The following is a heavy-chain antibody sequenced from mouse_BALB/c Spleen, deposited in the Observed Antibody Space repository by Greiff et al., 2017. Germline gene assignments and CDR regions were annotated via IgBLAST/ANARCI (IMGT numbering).Heavy chain of an antibody. D-gene: IGHD2-12*01. CDR2: IDPETGGT. Sequence: VQLQQSGAELVRPGASVTLSCKASGYTFTDYEMHWVKQTPVHGLEWIGAIDPETGGTAYNQKFKGKATLTADKSSSTAYMELRSLTSEDSAVYYCTRGSLRGAMDYWGQGTSVTVSS. J-gene: IGHJ4*01. V-gene: IGHV1-15*01. CDR3: TRGSLRGAMDY. CDR1: GYTFTDYE.